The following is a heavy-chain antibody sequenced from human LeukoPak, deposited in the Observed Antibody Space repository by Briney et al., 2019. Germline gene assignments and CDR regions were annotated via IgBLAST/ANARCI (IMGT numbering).Heavy chain of an antibody. J-gene: IGHJ4*02. D-gene: IGHD6-19*01. Sequence: SETLSLTCGVYGGSLSGYYWSWIRQPPGKGLEWIGYIYYSGSTNYNPSLKSRVTISVDTSKNQFSLKLSSVTAADTAVYYCARGYSSYYFDYWGQGTLVTVSS. CDR1: GGSLSGYY. CDR3: ARGYSSYYFDY. V-gene: IGHV4-59*01. CDR2: IYYSGST.